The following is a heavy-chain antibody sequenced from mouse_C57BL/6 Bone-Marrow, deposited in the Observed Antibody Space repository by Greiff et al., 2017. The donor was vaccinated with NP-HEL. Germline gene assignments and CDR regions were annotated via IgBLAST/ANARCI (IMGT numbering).Heavy chain of an antibody. CDR2: IYPGSGST. Sequence: QVQLQQPGAELVKPGASVKMSCKASGYTFTSYWITWVKQRPGQGLEWIGDIYPGSGSTNYNEKFKSKATLTVDTSSSTAYMQLSSLTSEDSAVYCCARWYSEYVYFDVWGTGTTVTVSS. J-gene: IGHJ1*03. CDR3: ARWYSEYVYFDV. D-gene: IGHD2-12*01. V-gene: IGHV1-55*01. CDR1: GYTFTSYW.